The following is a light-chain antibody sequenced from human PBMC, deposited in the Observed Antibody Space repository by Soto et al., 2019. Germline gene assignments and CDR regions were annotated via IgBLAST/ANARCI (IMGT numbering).Light chain of an antibody. J-gene: IGKJ1*01. CDR1: HDIANN. CDR2: GAS. Sequence: DIQMTPSPSSLSASVGDRVTISCRASHDIANNLDWYQQKPGKAPKHLIYGASSLQNGVPSRFSGRRTSTDFTLTISSLQPEEVATNFCLQHDTYHWTFGQGTNVEIK. CDR3: LQHDTYHWT. V-gene: IGKV1-17*01.